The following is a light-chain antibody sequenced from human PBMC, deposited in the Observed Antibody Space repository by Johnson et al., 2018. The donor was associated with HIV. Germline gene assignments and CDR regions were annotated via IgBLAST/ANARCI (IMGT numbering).Light chain of an antibody. CDR2: DNN. V-gene: IGLV1-51*01. CDR1: SSNIGNNY. Sequence: QSVLTQPPSVSAAPGQKVTISRSGNSSNIGNNYVSWYQQLPGMGPKLLIYDNNKRPSGIPDRFSGSKSGTSATLGITGLQTGDEADYYCGTWGGVFGTGTKVTVL. CDR3: GTWGGV. J-gene: IGLJ1*01.